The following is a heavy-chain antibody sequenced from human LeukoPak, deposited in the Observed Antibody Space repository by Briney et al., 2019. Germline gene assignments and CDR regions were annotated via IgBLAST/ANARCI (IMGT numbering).Heavy chain of an antibody. V-gene: IGHV3-23*01. CDR3: AKDPLYYYDSSGYYFDY. J-gene: IGHJ4*02. D-gene: IGHD3-22*01. CDR2: ISGSGGST. Sequence: GGSLRLSCAASGFTFSSYAMSWVRQAPGKGLEWVSAISGSGGSTYYADSVKGRFTISRDNSKNALYLQMNSLRAEDTAVYYCAKDPLYYYDSSGYYFDYWGQGTLVTVSS. CDR1: GFTFSSYA.